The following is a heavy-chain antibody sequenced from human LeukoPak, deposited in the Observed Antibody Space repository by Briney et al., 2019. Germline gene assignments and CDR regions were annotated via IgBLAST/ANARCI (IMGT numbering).Heavy chain of an antibody. CDR2: IYTSGST. J-gene: IGHJ4*02. CDR3: ARGGGDYGDLANDY. CDR1: GGSISGYY. Sequence: SETLPLTCTVSGGSISGYYWSWLRQPAGKGLEWIGRIYTSGSTDYSPSLKSRVPMSVDTSKNQFSLRLTSVTAADTAVYYCARGGGDYGDLANDYWGQGTLVTVSA. D-gene: IGHD4-17*01. V-gene: IGHV4-4*07.